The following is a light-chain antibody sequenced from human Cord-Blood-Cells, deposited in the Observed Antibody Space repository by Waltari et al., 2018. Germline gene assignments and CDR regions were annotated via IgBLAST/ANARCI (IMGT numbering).Light chain of an antibody. CDR1: SSDVGSYNL. J-gene: IGLJ2*01. V-gene: IGLV2-23*01. CDR3: CPYAGSSVV. CDR2: EGS. Sequence: QSALTQPASVSGSPGQSITISCTGTSSDVGSYNLVSWYQQHPGKAPKLMNYEGSKRASRLSNRFAGSKSGDTASLTSSGLQAADEADYYCCPYAGSSVVFGGGTRLTVL.